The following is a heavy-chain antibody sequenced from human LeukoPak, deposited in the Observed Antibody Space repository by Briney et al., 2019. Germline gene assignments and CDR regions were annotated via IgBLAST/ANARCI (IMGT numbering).Heavy chain of an antibody. J-gene: IGHJ6*02. CDR2: IIPIFGIA. V-gene: IGHV1-69*04. D-gene: IGHD2-2*01. CDR1: GGTFSSYA. Sequence: SVTVSCKASGGTFSSYAISWVRQAPGQELEWMGRIIPIFGIANYAQKFQGRVTITADKSTSTAYMELSSLRSEDTAVYYCAREPQLLISDYYGMDVWGQGTTVTVSS. CDR3: AREPQLLISDYYGMDV.